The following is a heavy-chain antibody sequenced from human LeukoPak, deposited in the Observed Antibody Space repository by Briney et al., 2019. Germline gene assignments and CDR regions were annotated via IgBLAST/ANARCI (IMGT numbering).Heavy chain of an antibody. CDR3: ARAMTTVTLFDY. CDR2: INAGSGNT. V-gene: IGHV1-3*03. Sequence: GASVKVSCKASGYTLTSYAMHWVRQAPGQRLEWMRWINAGSGNTKYSQEFQGRVTITRDTSASTAYMELSSLRSEDMAVYYCARAMTTVTLFDYWGQGTLVTVSS. D-gene: IGHD4-11*01. J-gene: IGHJ4*02. CDR1: GYTLTSYA.